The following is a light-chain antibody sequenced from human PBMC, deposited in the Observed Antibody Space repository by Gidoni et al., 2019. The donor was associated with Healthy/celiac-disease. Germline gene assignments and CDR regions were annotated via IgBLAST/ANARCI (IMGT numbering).Light chain of an antibody. CDR1: QSGSSSY. CDR2: GAS. Sequence: EIVLTQAPGTLSLSPGERATLSCRASQSGSSSYLAWYQQKPGQAPRLLIYGASSSATGIPDRFSGSGSGTDFTLTISRLEPEDFAVYYCQQYGSSPRTFGQGTKVEIK. V-gene: IGKV3-20*01. J-gene: IGKJ1*01. CDR3: QQYGSSPRT.